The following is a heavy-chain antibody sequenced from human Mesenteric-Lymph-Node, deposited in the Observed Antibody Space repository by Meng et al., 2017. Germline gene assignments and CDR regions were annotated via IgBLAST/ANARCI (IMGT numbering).Heavy chain of an antibody. CDR3: VRDTRRGGGWFDP. V-gene: IGHV4-30-2*01. CDR1: GDSITSGDYS. D-gene: IGHD3-10*01. J-gene: IGHJ5*02. Sequence: QLQESGSGRVRPSQTLALTCAVSGDSITSGDYSWTWIRQPPGKGLEWIGYIYHGVNIYYTPSLRSRVTISVDKSRNQFSLKLTSVSAADTAVYYCVRDTRRGGGWFDPWGQGTLVTVSS. CDR2: IYHGVNI.